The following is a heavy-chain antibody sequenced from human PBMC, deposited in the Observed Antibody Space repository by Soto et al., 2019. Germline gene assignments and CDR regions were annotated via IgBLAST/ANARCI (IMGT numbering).Heavy chain of an antibody. Sequence: PGGSLRLSCAASGFTFSSYAMSWVRQAPGKGLEWVSAISGSGGSTYYADSVKGRFTISRDNSKNTLYLQVNSLRAEDTAVYYCAKDIVGATVLGTSDYWGQGPLVTVYS. CDR2: ISGSGGST. J-gene: IGHJ4*02. D-gene: IGHD1-26*01. CDR3: AKDIVGATVLGTSDY. CDR1: GFTFSSYA. V-gene: IGHV3-23*01.